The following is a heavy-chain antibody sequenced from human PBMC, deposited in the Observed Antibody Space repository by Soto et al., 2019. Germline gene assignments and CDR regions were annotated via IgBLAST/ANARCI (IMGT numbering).Heavy chain of an antibody. CDR1: GFTFSSYS. CDR2: ISSSSSYI. D-gene: IGHD3-22*01. V-gene: IGHV3-21*01. J-gene: IGHJ4*02. Sequence: GGSLRLSCAASGFTFSSYSMNWVRQAPGKGLEWVSSISSSSSYIYYADSVKGRFTISRDNAKNSLYLQMNSLRAEDTAVYYCARDYYDSSGPTQTDYWGQGTLVTVSS. CDR3: ARDYYDSSGPTQTDY.